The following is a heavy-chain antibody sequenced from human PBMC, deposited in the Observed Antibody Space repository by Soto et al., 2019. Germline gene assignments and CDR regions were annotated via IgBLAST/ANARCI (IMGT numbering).Heavy chain of an antibody. Sequence: QTQLVQSGPEVKNPGASVKVSCKASGYSFNSYGISLVIQAPGQGLEWMGWISASSGNTSYAEELQGRVTMSTDSATSTAYMELRSLTSADTAVYYCARETKFYGFWSGYYRFDTWGQGTLVSVSS. CDR3: ARETKFYGFWSGYYRFDT. CDR2: ISASSGNT. V-gene: IGHV1-18*01. D-gene: IGHD3-3*01. J-gene: IGHJ5*02. CDR1: GYSFNSYG.